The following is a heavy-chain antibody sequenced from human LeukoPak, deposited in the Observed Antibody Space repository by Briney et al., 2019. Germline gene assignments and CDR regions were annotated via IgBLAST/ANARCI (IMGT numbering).Heavy chain of an antibody. V-gene: IGHV2-5*01. Sequence: SGPTLVKPPQTLTLTCTFSGFSLSTSGVGVGWIRQPPGKALEWLALIYWNDDKRYSPSLKSRLTITKDTSKNQVVLTMTNMDPVDTATYYCAHRSQVLVGATALYFFDYWGQGALVTVSS. CDR3: AHRSQVLVGATALYFFDY. CDR2: IYWNDDK. J-gene: IGHJ4*02. CDR1: GFSLSTSGVG. D-gene: IGHD1-26*01.